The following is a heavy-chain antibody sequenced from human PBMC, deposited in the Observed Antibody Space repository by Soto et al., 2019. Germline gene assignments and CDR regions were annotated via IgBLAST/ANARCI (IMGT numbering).Heavy chain of an antibody. V-gene: IGHV3-33*01. Sequence: QVQLVESGGGVVQPGRSLRLSCAASGFTFSSYGMHWVRQAPGKGLEWVAVIWYDGSNKYYADSVKGRFTISRDNSKNTLYLQMNCLRAEDTAVYYCARGFRDSSSFGEYFDYWGQGTLVTVSS. CDR2: IWYDGSNK. CDR3: ARGFRDSSSFGEYFDY. D-gene: IGHD6-13*01. J-gene: IGHJ4*02. CDR1: GFTFSSYG.